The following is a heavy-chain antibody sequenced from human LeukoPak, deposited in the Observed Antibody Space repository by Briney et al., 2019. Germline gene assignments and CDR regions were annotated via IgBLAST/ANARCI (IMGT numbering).Heavy chain of an antibody. J-gene: IGHJ4*02. CDR3: AVERDRILGALYYFDY. CDR2: ISYSGST. V-gene: IGHV4-39*01. CDR1: GGSISSSNYC. Sequence: TSETLSLTCTVSGGSISSSNYCWGWIRQPPGKGLEWIGSISYSGSTRYNPSLESRVTISLDTSKNQLSLKLSSVTAAETAVYYCAVERDRILGALYYFDYWGQGTLVTVSS. D-gene: IGHD1-26*01.